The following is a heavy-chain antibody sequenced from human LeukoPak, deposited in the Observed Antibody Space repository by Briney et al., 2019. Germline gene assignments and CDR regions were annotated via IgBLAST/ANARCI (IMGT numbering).Heavy chain of an antibody. Sequence: GGSLRLSCAASGFTFSSYAMHWVRQAPGKGLEWVAVISYGGSNKYYADSVKGRFTISRDNSKNTLYLQMNSLRAEDTAVYYCASVHYFDYWGQGTLVTVSS. J-gene: IGHJ4*02. CDR1: GFTFSSYA. CDR3: ASVHYFDY. V-gene: IGHV3-30-3*01. CDR2: ISYGGSNK.